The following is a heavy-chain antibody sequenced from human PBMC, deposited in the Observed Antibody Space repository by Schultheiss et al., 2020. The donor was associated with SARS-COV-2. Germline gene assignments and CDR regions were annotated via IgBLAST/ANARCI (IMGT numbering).Heavy chain of an antibody. J-gene: IGHJ6*03. CDR2: IYHSGST. V-gene: IGHV4-30-2*03. CDR1: GGSISSGGYS. Sequence: SETLSLTCAVSGGSISSGGYSWSWIRQPPGKGLEWIGYIYHSGSTNYNPSLKSRVTISVDTSKNQFSLKLSSVTAADTAVYYCVRRTLNHDFWSGYYYYYMDVWGKGTTVTVSS. D-gene: IGHD3-3*01. CDR3: VRRTLNHDFWSGYYYYYMDV.